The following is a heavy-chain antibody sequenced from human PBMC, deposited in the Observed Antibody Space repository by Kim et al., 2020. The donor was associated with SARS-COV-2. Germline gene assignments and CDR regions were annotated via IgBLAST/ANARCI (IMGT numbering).Heavy chain of an antibody. CDR3: ARGTGIAAAEDYYYYMDV. CDR1: GGSFSGYY. CDR2: INHSGST. V-gene: IGHV4-34*01. D-gene: IGHD6-13*01. Sequence: SETLSLTCAVYGGSFSGYYWSWIRQPPGKGLEWIGEINHSGSTNYNPSLKSRVTISVDTSKNQFSLKLSSVTAADTAVYYCARGTGIAAAEDYYYYMDV. J-gene: IGHJ6*03.